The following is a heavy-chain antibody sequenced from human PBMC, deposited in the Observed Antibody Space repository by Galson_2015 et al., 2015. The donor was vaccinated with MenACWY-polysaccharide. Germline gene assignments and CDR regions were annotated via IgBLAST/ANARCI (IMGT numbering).Heavy chain of an antibody. V-gene: IGHV3-23*01. CDR2: ISSGSDTA. Sequence: RLSCAASGFNFSIYVMTWVRQAPGKGLEWVSAISSGSDTAYYTDSVKGRFTISRDSSKDTLHLQMDSLRAEDTAVYYCVKGGWADNWGQGTLVTVSS. CDR1: GFNFSIYV. CDR3: VKGGWADN. D-gene: IGHD1-26*01. J-gene: IGHJ4*02.